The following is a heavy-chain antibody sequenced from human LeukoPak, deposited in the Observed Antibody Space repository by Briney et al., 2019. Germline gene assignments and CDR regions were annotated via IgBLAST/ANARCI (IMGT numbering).Heavy chain of an antibody. CDR3: AKGAAGYYYYYMDV. D-gene: IGHD1-14*01. V-gene: IGHV3-9*03. J-gene: IGHJ6*03. CDR2: ISWNSGSI. CDR1: GFTFDDCA. Sequence: GRSLRLSCAASGFTFDDCAMHWVRHAPGKGLEWVSGISWNSGSIGYADSVKGRFTISRDNAKNSLYLQMNSLRAEDMALYYCAKGAAGYYYYYMDVWGKGTTVTVSS.